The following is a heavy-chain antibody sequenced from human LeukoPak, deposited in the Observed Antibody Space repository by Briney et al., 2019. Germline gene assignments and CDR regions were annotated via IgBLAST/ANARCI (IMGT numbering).Heavy chain of an antibody. J-gene: IGHJ4*02. CDR3: ARGLYYYGSGSYAGGY. CDR1: GYTFTDYY. CDR2: INPNSGGT. V-gene: IGHV1-2*02. D-gene: IGHD3-10*01. Sequence: ASVNVSCKASGYTFTDYYMHWVRQAPGQGLEWMGWINPNSGGTNYAQKFQGRVTMTRDTSISTAYMKLSRLRSDDTAVYYCARGLYYYGSGSYAGGYWGQGTLVTVSS.